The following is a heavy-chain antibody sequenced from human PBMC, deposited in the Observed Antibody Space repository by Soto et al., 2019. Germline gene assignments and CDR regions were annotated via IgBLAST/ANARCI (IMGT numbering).Heavy chain of an antibody. V-gene: IGHV2-5*02. Sequence: QITLKESGPTLVKPTQTLTLTCTFSGFSLSTSGVGVGWIRQPPGKALEWLALIYWDDDKRYSPSLKSRLTITKDTSKNQVVLTVTNMDPVDTATYYCAHLRYSYGYPDAFDVWGQGTLFTVSS. CDR2: IYWDDDK. CDR1: GFSLSTSGVG. J-gene: IGHJ3*01. CDR3: AHLRYSYGYPDAFDV. D-gene: IGHD5-18*01.